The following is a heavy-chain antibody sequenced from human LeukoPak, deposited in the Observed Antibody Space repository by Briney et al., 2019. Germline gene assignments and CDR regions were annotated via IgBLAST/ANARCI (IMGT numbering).Heavy chain of an antibody. Sequence: ASVTVSYKASGGTFNNYAIRWVRQAPGQGREWVGRIIPILGIANYAQKFQGRVTITADKATSTAYMELSSLRSEDTAVYYCARVAYHITGPGRTHDYWGQGTLVTVSS. V-gene: IGHV1-69*04. CDR3: ARVAYHITGPGRTHDY. J-gene: IGHJ4*02. D-gene: IGHD1-20*01. CDR1: GGTFNNYA. CDR2: IIPILGIA.